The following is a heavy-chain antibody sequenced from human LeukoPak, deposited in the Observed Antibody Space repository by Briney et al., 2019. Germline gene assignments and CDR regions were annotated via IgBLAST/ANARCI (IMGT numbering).Heavy chain of an antibody. CDR3: SRDHPIGTVDY. CDR1: GGTFSSYA. V-gene: IGHV1-69*04. D-gene: IGHD3/OR15-3a*01. Sequence: GASVKLSCKSSGGTFSSYAISWVRQAPGQGLGWVGSVIPILGIANYAQKSLGRVTITADKSTRNPYMVRISPRTEDTTVLYYSRDHPIGTVDYWGQGTLVTVSS. CDR2: VIPILGIA. J-gene: IGHJ4*02.